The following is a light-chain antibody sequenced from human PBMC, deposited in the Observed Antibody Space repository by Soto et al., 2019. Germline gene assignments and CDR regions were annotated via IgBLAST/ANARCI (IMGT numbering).Light chain of an antibody. CDR2: GAS. J-gene: IGKJ1*01. CDR3: QQYGSSPPT. V-gene: IGKV3-20*01. CDR1: QSVSSNY. Sequence: ESVLTQSPGTLSLSPGERATLSCRASQSVSSNYLAWYQRKPGQAPRLLIYGASNRATGIPSRFSGSGSGTDFTLTITRLEPEDFVVYYCQQYGSSPPTFGQGTKVEI.